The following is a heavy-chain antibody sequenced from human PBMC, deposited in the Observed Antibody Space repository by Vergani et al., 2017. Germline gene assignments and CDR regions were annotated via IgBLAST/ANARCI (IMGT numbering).Heavy chain of an antibody. CDR1: GGSFSGYY. Sequence: QVQLQQWGAGLLKPSETLSLTCAVYGGSFSGYYWSWIRQPPGKGLEWIGEINHSGSTNYNPSLKSRVTISVDTSKNQFSLKLSSVTAADTAVYCCARGFPLGRARPRWFDPWGQGTLVTVSS. V-gene: IGHV4-34*01. CDR3: ARGFPLGRARPRWFDP. J-gene: IGHJ5*02. D-gene: IGHD6-6*01. CDR2: INHSGST.